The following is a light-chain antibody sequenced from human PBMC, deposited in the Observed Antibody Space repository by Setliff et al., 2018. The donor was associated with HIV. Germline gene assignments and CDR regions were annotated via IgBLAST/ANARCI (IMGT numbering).Light chain of an antibody. CDR2: EVN. V-gene: IGLV2-23*02. CDR3: CSYASGTFV. J-gene: IGLJ1*01. Sequence: QSVLTQPASVSGSPGRSITISCTGTSSDVGSYNLVSWYQQHPGKAPKLMIYEVNKRPSGVSNRFSGSKSGNTASLTISGLQAEDEADYYCCSYASGTFVFGTGTKVTVL. CDR1: SSDVGSYNL.